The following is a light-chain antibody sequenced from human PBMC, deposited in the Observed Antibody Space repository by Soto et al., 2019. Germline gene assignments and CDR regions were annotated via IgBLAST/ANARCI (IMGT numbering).Light chain of an antibody. CDR2: DVT. CDR1: SSDVGGFNY. Sequence: QSALTQPASVSGSPGQSVTISCTGTSSDVGGFNYVSWYQQHPGKAPKLMIYDVTNRPSGVSYRLSGSKSGNTASMTISGLQAENEADYYCYSYTSSSTYVFGTGTKLTVL. J-gene: IGLJ1*01. V-gene: IGLV2-14*03. CDR3: YSYTSSSTYV.